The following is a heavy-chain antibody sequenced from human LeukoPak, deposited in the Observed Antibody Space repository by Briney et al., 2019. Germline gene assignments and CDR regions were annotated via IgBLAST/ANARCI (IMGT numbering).Heavy chain of an antibody. J-gene: IGHJ4*02. V-gene: IGHV3-48*03. D-gene: IGHD3-10*01. CDR2: ISSSGSTI. CDR3: ARGLNTYYYGSGSYYDY. Sequence: GGSLRLSCAASGFTFSSYEVNWVRQAPGKGLEWVSYISSSGSTIYYAGSVKGRFTISRDNAKNSLYLQMNSLRAEDTAVYYCARGLNTYYYGSGSYYDYWGQGTLVTVSS. CDR1: GFTFSSYE.